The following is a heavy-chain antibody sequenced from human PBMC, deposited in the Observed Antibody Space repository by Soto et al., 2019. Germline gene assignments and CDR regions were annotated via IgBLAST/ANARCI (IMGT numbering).Heavy chain of an antibody. J-gene: IGHJ4*02. D-gene: IGHD4-17*01. V-gene: IGHV4-4*02. Sequence: SETLSLTCAVSGGSIRSNNRWSWVRQPPGKGLEWIGEIFHSGSTNYNPSLKTRVTISVDKSKNQFSLKLSSVTAADTAVYYCARASTTVTTLDYWGQGTLVTVSS. CDR2: IFHSGST. CDR3: ARASTTVTTLDY. CDR1: GGSIRSNNR.